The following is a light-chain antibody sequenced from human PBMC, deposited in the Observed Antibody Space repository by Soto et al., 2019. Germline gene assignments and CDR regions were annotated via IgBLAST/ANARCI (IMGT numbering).Light chain of an antibody. CDR1: PSVSNS. CDR2: DAS. V-gene: IGKV3-11*01. Sequence: ESVLTQSPATLSLSPGERATLSCRASPSVSNSLAWYQHKPGQAPRLLIYDASNRATGVPTRFSGSGSGTDFTLTISGLEPEDFAMYYCQLYGTSPLFGPGTKVDVK. J-gene: IGKJ3*01. CDR3: QLYGTSPL.